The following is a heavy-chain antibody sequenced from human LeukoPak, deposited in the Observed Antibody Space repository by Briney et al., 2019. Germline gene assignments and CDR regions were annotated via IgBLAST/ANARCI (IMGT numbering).Heavy chain of an antibody. Sequence: GASVKVSCKASGGTFSSYAISWVRQAPGQGLEWMGWISAYNGNTNYAQKLQGRVTMTTDTSTSTAYMELRSLRSDDTAVYYCARDAPNYYDSSGYHLPRFDYWGQGTLVTVSS. J-gene: IGHJ4*02. D-gene: IGHD3-22*01. V-gene: IGHV1-18*01. CDR2: ISAYNGNT. CDR1: GGTFSSYA. CDR3: ARDAPNYYDSSGYHLPRFDY.